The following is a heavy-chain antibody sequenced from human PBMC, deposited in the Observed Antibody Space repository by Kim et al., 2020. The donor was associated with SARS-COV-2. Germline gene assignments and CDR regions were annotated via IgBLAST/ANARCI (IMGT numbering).Heavy chain of an antibody. J-gene: IGHJ6*02. CDR3: ARDTRDYYGMVV. Sequence: GGSLRLSCAASGFTFSSYGMHWVRQAPGKGLEWVAGICYDGSNKYYADSVKGRFTISRDNSKKTLYLQMNSLRAEDTALYYCARDTRDYYGMVVWVQGTTATVSS. V-gene: IGHV3-33*01. CDR1: GFTFSSYG. CDR2: ICYDGSNK.